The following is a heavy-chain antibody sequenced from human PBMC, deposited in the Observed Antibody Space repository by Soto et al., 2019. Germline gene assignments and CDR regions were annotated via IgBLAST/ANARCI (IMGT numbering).Heavy chain of an antibody. CDR2: IIPIFGTA. J-gene: IGHJ4*02. CDR1: GGTFSSYA. CDR3: ARDQTGEARYYFGY. Sequence: ASVKVSCKASGGTFSSYAISWVRQAPGQGLEWMGGIIPIFGTANYAQKFQGRVTITADESTSTAYMELSRLRSEDTAVYYWARDQTGEARYYFGYCRQGTLITVSS. V-gene: IGHV1-69*13.